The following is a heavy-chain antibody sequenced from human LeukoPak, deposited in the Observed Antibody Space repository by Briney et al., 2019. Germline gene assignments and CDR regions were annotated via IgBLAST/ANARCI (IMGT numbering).Heavy chain of an antibody. CDR1: GFTFSSYA. D-gene: IGHD3-3*01. Sequence: GGSLRLSCAASGFTFSSYAMSWVRQAPGKGLEWVSTISGSGENIHYADSVKGRFTISRDNSKNTVYLQVNSLRAEDTAVYYCAKEAGYNFWSGYYQIWGQGTLVTVSS. J-gene: IGHJ4*02. V-gene: IGHV3-23*01. CDR3: AKEAGYNFWSGYYQI. CDR2: ISGSGENI.